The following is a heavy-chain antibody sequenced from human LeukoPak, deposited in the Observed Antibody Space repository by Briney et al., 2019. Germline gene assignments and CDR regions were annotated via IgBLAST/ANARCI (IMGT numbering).Heavy chain of an antibody. V-gene: IGHV3-48*02. D-gene: IGHD2-2*01. CDR2: ISSTTSI. J-gene: IGHJ4*02. CDR1: GFTFSSYG. Sequence: GGSLRLSCVGSGFTFSSYGMNWVRQAPGKGLEWIAYISSTTSIYYADSVKGRFTISRDNAKNSVFLQMNSLRDEDTAVYYCARRYCGTTTCPNFEYWGQGILVTVSS. CDR3: ARRYCGTTTCPNFEY.